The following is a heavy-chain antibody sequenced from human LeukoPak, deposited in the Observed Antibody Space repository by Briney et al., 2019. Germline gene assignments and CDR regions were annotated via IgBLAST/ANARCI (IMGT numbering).Heavy chain of an antibody. V-gene: IGHV3-23*01. CDR2: ISGSGGST. CDR3: AKDLVRYDDVGTPDY. J-gene: IGHJ4*02. Sequence: PGGSLRLSCAASGFTFSSYAMSWVRQAPGKGLEWVLAISGSGGSTYYADSVKGRFTISRDNSKNTLYLQMNSLRAEDTAVYYCAKDLVRYDDVGTPDYWGQGTLVTVSS. CDR1: GFTFSSYA. D-gene: IGHD3-22*01.